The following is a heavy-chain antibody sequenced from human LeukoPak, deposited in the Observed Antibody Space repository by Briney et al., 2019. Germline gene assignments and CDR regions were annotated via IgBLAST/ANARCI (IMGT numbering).Heavy chain of an antibody. Sequence: PGGSLRLSCAASGFTFSSYWMHWVRQAPGKGLVWVSRINSDGSSTSYADSVKGRFAISRDNAKNSLYLQMYSLRAEDTAVYYCTTVGAPEDYWGQGTLVTVSS. CDR2: INSDGSST. V-gene: IGHV3-74*01. D-gene: IGHD1-26*01. J-gene: IGHJ4*02. CDR1: GFTFSSYW. CDR3: TTVGAPEDY.